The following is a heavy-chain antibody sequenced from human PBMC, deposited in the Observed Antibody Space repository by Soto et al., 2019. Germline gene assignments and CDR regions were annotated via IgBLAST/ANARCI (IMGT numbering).Heavy chain of an antibody. CDR1: GGSVSSGYYY. CDR3: ARVGSSWRNFDN. CDR2: ISYSGST. D-gene: IGHD6-13*01. V-gene: IGHV4-61*01. Sequence: QVQLQESGPGLVKPSATLSLTCSVAGGSVSSGYYYWSWIRQPPGKGLEWIAYISYSGSTNYNPSLKSRLTVSADTTKNQFSLKFSSVTAADTAVYYCARVGSSWRNFDNWGQGTLVTVSS. J-gene: IGHJ4*02.